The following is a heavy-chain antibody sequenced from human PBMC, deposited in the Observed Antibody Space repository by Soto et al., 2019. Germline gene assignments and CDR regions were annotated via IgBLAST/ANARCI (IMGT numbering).Heavy chain of an antibody. Sequence: SETLSLTCTVSGDSVSGYYWSWIRQPPGKGLEWIGYISYSGTTKYNPSLNGRVTISVDTSKNQFFLKLGSVTAADTAMYYCARVRIYVDAASTSYFDSWAQGTLVTVS. J-gene: IGHJ4*02. CDR2: ISYSGTT. V-gene: IGHV4-59*02. D-gene: IGHD3-9*01. CDR1: GDSVSGYY. CDR3: ARVRIYVDAASTSYFDS.